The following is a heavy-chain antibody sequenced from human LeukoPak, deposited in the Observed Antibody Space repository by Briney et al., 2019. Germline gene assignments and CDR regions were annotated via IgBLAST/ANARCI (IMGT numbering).Heavy chain of an antibody. CDR3: ARDWGGRSYYDSSGYYYYSMDV. Sequence: SVKVSCRASGGTFSSCDISWVRQAPGQGLEWMGRNIPIFGIANYAQKFQGRFTITADNYTSTAYMELSSLRSEDTAVYYCARDWGGRSYYDSSGYYYYSMDVWGQGTTVTVSS. V-gene: IGHV1-69*04. CDR1: GGTFSSCD. CDR2: NIPIFGIA. J-gene: IGHJ6*02. D-gene: IGHD3-22*01.